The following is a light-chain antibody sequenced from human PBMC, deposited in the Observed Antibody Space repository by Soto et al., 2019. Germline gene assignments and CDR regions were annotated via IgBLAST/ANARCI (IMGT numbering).Light chain of an antibody. CDR3: AAWDDSLSGPCV. CDR2: RNN. Sequence: QSVLTQPPSASGTHGRRVTISCSGSSSKIGSNYVYWYQQLPGTAPKLLIYRNNQRPSGVPDRFSGSKSGTSASLAISGLRSEDEADYYCAAWDDSLSGPCVFGGGTNITVL. CDR1: SSKIGSNY. J-gene: IGLJ2*01. V-gene: IGLV1-47*01.